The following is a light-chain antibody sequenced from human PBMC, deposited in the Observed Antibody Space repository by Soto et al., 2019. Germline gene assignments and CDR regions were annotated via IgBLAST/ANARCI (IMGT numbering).Light chain of an antibody. Sequence: SVLTHPPSSSGTPRQRVTISCSGSSSNIGSTTVSWYQQLPGAAPKLLIYSNDQWPSGVPDRFSGSKSGTSASLAISGLQSEDEADYYCASWDDSLNGFVFGTGTKVTVL. CDR3: ASWDDSLNGFV. CDR2: SND. CDR1: SSNIGSTT. J-gene: IGLJ1*01. V-gene: IGLV1-44*01.